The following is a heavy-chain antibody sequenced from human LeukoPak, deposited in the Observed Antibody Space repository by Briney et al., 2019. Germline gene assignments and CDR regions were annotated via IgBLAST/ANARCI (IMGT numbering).Heavy chain of an antibody. CDR3: ARQLGAAAGRVFFDF. D-gene: IGHD6-13*01. J-gene: IGHJ4*02. V-gene: IGHV5-51*01. CDR2: VYPGDSDT. CDR1: GYSFSNSW. Sequence: GESLKISCKGSGYSFSNSWIAWVRQMPGKGLEWIGIVYPGDSDTRYSPSFQGQVTFSADKSISTAYLQLSSLKAADTAMYYCARQLGAAAGRVFFDFWGQGTLVSVSS.